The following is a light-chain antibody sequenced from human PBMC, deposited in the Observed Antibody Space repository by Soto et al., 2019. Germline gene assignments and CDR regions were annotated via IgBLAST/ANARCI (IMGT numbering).Light chain of an antibody. Sequence: DIQMTQSPSTLSASAGDTVTITCQASQDISNYLNWYQQKPGKAPKLLIYDASNLETGVPSRFSGSGSGTDFTFTISSLQPEDIATYYCQQYDNLPLTFGGGTKVDIK. V-gene: IGKV1-33*01. CDR3: QQYDNLPLT. J-gene: IGKJ4*01. CDR2: DAS. CDR1: QDISNY.